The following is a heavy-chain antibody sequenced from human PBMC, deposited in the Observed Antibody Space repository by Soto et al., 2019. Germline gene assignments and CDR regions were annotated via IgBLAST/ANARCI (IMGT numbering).Heavy chain of an antibody. CDR3: ARGRAVTGRWLDP. D-gene: IGHD4-4*01. CDR1: VCSVRTSSHY. CDR2: IFYSGST. J-gene: IGHJ5*02. V-gene: IGHV4-39*01. Sequence: SACPSLTCGLSVCSVRTSSHYWAWHLKPPGKGLDWIGYIFYSGSTDYNPSLKSRLTISVDTSKNQFSLKLSSVTAADTVVFYCARGRAVTGRWLDPWGQGPRV.